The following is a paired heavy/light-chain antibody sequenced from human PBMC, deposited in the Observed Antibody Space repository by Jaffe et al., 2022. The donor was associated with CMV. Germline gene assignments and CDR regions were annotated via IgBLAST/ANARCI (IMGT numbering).Light chain of an antibody. V-gene: IGKV3-20*01. CDR1: QSVSSSY. Sequence: EIVLTQSPGTLSLSPGERATLSCRASQSVSSSYLAWYQQKPGQAPRLLIYGASSRATGIPDRFSGSGSGTDFTLTISRLEPEDFAVYYCQQYGSSSGITFGQGTRLEIK. CDR2: GAS. CDR3: QQYGSSSGIT. J-gene: IGKJ5*01.
Heavy chain of an antibody. CDR3: ARDLMEWDYYDSSGYYALGNPTHYGMDV. CDR1: GFTVSSNY. V-gene: IGHV3-53*01. J-gene: IGHJ6*02. Sequence: EVQLVESGGGLIQPGGSLRLSCAASGFTVSSNYMSWVRQAPGKGLEWVSVIYSGGSTYYADSVKGRFTISRDNSKNTLYLQMNSLRAEDTAVYYCARDLMEWDYYDSSGYYALGNPTHYGMDVWGQGTTVTVSS. CDR2: IYSGGST. D-gene: IGHD3-22*01.